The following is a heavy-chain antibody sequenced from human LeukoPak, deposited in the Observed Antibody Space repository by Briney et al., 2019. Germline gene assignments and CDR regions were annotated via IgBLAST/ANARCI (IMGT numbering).Heavy chain of an antibody. CDR2: IYSGGPT. J-gene: IGHJ2*01. V-gene: IGHV3-53*01. CDR3: ARLGTIAAAGYWFFDL. D-gene: IGHD6-13*01. Sequence: VGSLRLSCAASGFTVSNNYMSWVRQAPGKGLEWISVIYSGGPTYYADSVKGRFTISRDNSKNSLYLQMSNLRAEDTAVYYCARLGTIAAAGYWFFDLWGRGTLVTVSS. CDR1: GFTVSNNY.